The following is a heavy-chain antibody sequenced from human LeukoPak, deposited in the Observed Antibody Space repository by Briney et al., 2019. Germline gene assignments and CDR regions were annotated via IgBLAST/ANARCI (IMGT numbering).Heavy chain of an antibody. J-gene: IGHJ5*02. Sequence: ASVKVSCKASGYTFTGYYMHWVRQAPGQGLEWMGWINPNSGGTNYAQKFQGRVTMTRDTSISTAYMELSRLRSDDTAVYYCAHEASGVGSFDPWGQGTLVTVSS. D-gene: IGHD3-10*01. CDR3: AHEASGVGSFDP. CDR1: GYTFTGYY. V-gene: IGHV1-2*02. CDR2: INPNSGGT.